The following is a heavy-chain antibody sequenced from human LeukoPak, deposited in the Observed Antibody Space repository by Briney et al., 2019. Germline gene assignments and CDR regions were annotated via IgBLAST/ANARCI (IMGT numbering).Heavy chain of an antibody. CDR3: AHHGGGTIRLGAFDI. D-gene: IGHD3-10*01. V-gene: IGHV3-23*01. J-gene: IGHJ4*02. Sequence: GGSLRLSCAASGFTFSSYGMSWVRQAPGKGLEWVSAISGNGGDTFYADSVKGRFTDSRDNSKNTLYLQMSSLRAEDTAVYYCAHHGGGTIRLGAFDIWGQGTLVTVSS. CDR1: GFTFSSYG. CDR2: ISGNGGDT.